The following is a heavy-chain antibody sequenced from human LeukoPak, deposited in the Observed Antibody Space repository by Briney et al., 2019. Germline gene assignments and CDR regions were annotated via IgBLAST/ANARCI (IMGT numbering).Heavy chain of an antibody. CDR1: GFTFSDYY. J-gene: IGHJ6*02. V-gene: IGHV3-11*05. CDR2: ISSSSSYT. Sequence: GGSLRLSCAASGFTFSDYYMAWIRQAPGKGLEWVSYISSSSSYTNYADSVKGRFTISRDNAENSLYLQMNSLRAEDTAVYYCARAYVAGTVYYYYGMDVWGQGTTVTVSS. D-gene: IGHD6-19*01. CDR3: ARAYVAGTVYYYYGMDV.